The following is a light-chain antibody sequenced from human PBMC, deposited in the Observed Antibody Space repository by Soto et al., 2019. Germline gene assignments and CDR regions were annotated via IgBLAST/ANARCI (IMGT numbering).Light chain of an antibody. Sequence: EIVMTQSPATLSVSPGERATLSCRASQSVVSQLAWYQQKPGQAPRLLIYGASTRATGIPARFSGSGSGTEFTLTLSSLQSEDSAFYYCQEYYNWRRSTFGGGTKVDI. CDR1: QSVVSQ. CDR3: QEYYNWRRST. V-gene: IGKV3-15*01. CDR2: GAS. J-gene: IGKJ4*01.